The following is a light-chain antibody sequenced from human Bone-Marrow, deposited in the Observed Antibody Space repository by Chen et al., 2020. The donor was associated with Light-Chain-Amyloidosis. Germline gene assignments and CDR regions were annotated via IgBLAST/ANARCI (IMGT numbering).Light chain of an antibody. CDR1: NIGSTS. CDR2: DDS. Sequence: SYVLTQPFSVSVAPGQTATIACGGNNIGSTSVHWYQQTPGQAPLLVVYDDSDRPSGIPERLSGSNSRNTATLTSSRVEAVDEGDYYCQVWDRSGDRPVFGGETKLTVL. V-gene: IGLV3-21*02. CDR3: QVWDRSGDRPV. J-gene: IGLJ3*02.